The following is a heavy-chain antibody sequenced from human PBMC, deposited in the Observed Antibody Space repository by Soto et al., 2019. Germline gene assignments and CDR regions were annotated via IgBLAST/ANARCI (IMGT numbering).Heavy chain of an antibody. V-gene: IGHV4-4*02. J-gene: IGHJ4*02. CDR2: IYHSGST. CDR3: AREEYSSSGDFVFAY. D-gene: IGHD6-6*01. CDR1: SGSISSSNW. Sequence: PSETLSLTCAVSSGSISSSNWWSWVRQPPGKGLEWIGEIYHSGSTNYNPSLKSRVTISVDKSKNQFSLKLSSVTAADTAVYYCAREEYSSSGDFVFAYWGQGPLVPVSS.